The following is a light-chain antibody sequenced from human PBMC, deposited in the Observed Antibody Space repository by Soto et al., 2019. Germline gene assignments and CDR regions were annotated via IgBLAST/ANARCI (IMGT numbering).Light chain of an antibody. CDR1: SSNIGAGYE. CDR3: SSYAHSSIYV. V-gene: IGLV1-40*01. Sequence: QSVLTQPPSVSGAPGQTVTISCTGSSSNIGAGYEVHWYHQIPGTAPKLLVSANKNRPSGVPDRLSASKSGTSASLAITGLQAEDEAHYYCSSYAHSSIYVFGTGTKLTVL. J-gene: IGLJ1*01. CDR2: ANK.